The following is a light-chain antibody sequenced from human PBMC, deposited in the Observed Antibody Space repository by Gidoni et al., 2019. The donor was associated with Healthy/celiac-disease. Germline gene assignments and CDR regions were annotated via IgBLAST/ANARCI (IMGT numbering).Light chain of an antibody. CDR1: QSISSY. CDR3: QQSYSTPPWT. J-gene: IGKJ1*01. Sequence: GDRVTITCRASQSISSYLNWYQQKPGKAPKLLIYAASSLQSGVPSRFSGSGSGTDFTLTICSLQPEDFATYYCQQSYSTPPWTFXXXTKVEIK. CDR2: AAS. V-gene: IGKV1-39*01.